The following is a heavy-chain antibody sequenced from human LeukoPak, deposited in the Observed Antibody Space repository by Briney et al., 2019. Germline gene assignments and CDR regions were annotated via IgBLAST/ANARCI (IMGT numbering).Heavy chain of an antibody. D-gene: IGHD2-21*02. CDR2: ISSSGSMI. J-gene: IGHJ4*02. Sequence: GSLRLSCAASGFTFSTYEMNWVRQAPGKGLEWVSYISSSGSMIYYADSVKGRFTVSRDNAKNSLYLQMNSLTVEDTAVYYCAREVADCGGDCLALWGQGTLVTVSS. V-gene: IGHV3-48*03. CDR3: AREVADCGGDCLAL. CDR1: GFTFSTYE.